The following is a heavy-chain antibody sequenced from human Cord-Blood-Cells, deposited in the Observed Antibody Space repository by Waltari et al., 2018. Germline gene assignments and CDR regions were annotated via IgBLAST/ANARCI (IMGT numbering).Heavy chain of an antibody. CDR2: INPNSGGT. CDR3: ARVVGYYYDSSGYFDY. D-gene: IGHD3-22*01. Sequence: QVQLVQSGAEVKKPGASVKVSCKASGYTFTGYYMHWGRQAPRQGLEWMGWINPNSGGTNYAQKFQGRVTMTRDTSISTAYMELSRLRSDDTAVYYCARVVGYYYDSSGYFDYWGQGTLVTVSS. J-gene: IGHJ4*02. V-gene: IGHV1-2*02. CDR1: GYTFTGYY.